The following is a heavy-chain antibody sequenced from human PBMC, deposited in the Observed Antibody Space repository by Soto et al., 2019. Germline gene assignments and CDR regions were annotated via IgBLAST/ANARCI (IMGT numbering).Heavy chain of an antibody. D-gene: IGHD1-7*01. CDR2: VFGGGTGT. CDR1: GFTFNNYA. J-gene: IGHJ6*03. Sequence: GGSLRLSCAASGFTFNNYAMCWVRQAPGKGLEWVSTVFGGGTGTYYADSVKGRFTISRDNSKNALYLQMNSLRVEDTAVYYCAKMRGMEVHDYHMDVWGKGTMVTVSS. V-gene: IGHV3-23*01. CDR3: AKMRGMEVHDYHMDV.